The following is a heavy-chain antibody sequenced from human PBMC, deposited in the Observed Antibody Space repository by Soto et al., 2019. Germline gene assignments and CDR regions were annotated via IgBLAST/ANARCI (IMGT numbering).Heavy chain of an antibody. CDR1: GDSISSGFYF. D-gene: IGHD3-10*01. CDR2: IYYSGST. CDR3: ARQYGSTYGMDV. V-gene: IGHV4-39*01. J-gene: IGHJ6*02. Sequence: SETLSLTCTVSGDSISSGFYFWGWVRQPPGKGLEWIGSIYYSGSTYYNPSLKSRVTISVDTSKNQFSLKLSSVTAADTAVYYCARQYGSTYGMDVWGQGTTVTVSS.